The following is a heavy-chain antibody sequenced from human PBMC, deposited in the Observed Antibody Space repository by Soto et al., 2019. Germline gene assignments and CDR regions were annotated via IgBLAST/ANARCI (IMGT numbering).Heavy chain of an antibody. Sequence: QVQLMQSGAEVKKPGASVKVSCKASGDTFTDYYIHWVRQAPGQGLEWMGTVNPSGGHTTYAQHFLGRVNITRDTSTSTLYMELTSLTSDDTAIYYCARGGHVVVVTAALDYWGQGTLVTVSS. CDR2: VNPSGGHT. CDR1: GDTFTDYY. V-gene: IGHV1-46*01. D-gene: IGHD2-21*02. CDR3: ARGGHVVVVTAALDY. J-gene: IGHJ4*02.